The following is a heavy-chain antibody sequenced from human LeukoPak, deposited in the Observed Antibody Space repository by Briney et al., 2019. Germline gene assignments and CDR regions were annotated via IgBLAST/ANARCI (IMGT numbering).Heavy chain of an antibody. CDR2: INHSGST. J-gene: IGHJ4*02. CDR3: ARRPYARLPSSLDY. Sequence: PSETLSLTCAVYGRSFSGYYWSWIRQPPGKGLEWIGEINHSGSTNYNPSLKSRVTISVDTSKNQFSLKLSSVTAADTAVYYCARRPYARLPSSLDYWGQGTLVTVSS. CDR1: GRSFSGYY. D-gene: IGHD2-2*01. V-gene: IGHV4-34*01.